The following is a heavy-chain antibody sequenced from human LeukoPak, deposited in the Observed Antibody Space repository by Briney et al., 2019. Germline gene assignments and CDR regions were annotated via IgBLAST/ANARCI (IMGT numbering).Heavy chain of an antibody. Sequence: ASVKVSCKASGGTFSSYAISWVRQAPGQGLEWMGRIIPILGIANYAQKFQGRVTITADKSTSTAYMELSSLRSEDTAVYYCARDGRYSSPRGLTDYWGQGTLVTVSS. CDR3: ARDGRYSSPRGLTDY. D-gene: IGHD6-13*01. V-gene: IGHV1-69*04. CDR1: GGTFSSYA. J-gene: IGHJ4*02. CDR2: IIPILGIA.